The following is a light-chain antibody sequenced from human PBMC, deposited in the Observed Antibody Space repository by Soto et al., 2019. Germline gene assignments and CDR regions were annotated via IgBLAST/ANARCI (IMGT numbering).Light chain of an antibody. CDR2: DAS. V-gene: IGKV3-11*01. J-gene: IGKJ3*01. Sequence: EIVLTQSPAPLSLSPGERATLSCRASQSVSTYLAWYQQKPGQAPRLLIFDASNRATGIPARFSGSGSGTDFTLTISSLESEDFAVYYCQQRTSWPPFTFGPGT. CDR3: QQRTSWPPFT. CDR1: QSVSTY.